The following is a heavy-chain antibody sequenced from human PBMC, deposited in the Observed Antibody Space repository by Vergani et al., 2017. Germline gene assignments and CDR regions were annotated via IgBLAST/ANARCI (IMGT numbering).Heavy chain of an antibody. V-gene: IGHV4-61*05. CDR1: GGSISSSSYY. J-gene: IGHJ4*02. CDR3: ARGGNSWPYYFDY. CDR2: IYYSGST. D-gene: IGHD6-13*01. Sequence: QLQLQESGPGLVKPSETLSLTCTVYGGSISSSSYYWGWIRQPPGKGLEWIGYIYYSGSTNYNPSLKSRVTISVDTSKNQFSLKLSSVTAADTAVYYCARGGNSWPYYFDYWGQGTLVTVSS.